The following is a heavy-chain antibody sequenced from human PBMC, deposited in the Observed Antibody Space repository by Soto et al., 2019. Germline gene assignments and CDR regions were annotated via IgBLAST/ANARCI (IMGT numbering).Heavy chain of an antibody. J-gene: IGHJ4*02. CDR3: VRGYYAPLGHY. CDR2: INHSGST. D-gene: IGHD3-16*01. CDR1: GGSFSGYY. Sequence: PSETLSLTCAVYGGSFSGYYWSWIRQPPGKGLEWIGEINHSGSTNYNPSLKSRVTISVDTSKNQFSLKLSSVTAADTAVYYCVRGYYAPLGHYWGQGTLVTVSS. V-gene: IGHV4-34*01.